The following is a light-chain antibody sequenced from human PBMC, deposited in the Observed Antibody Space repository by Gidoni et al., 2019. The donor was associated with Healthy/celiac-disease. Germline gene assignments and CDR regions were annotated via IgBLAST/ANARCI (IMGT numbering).Light chain of an antibody. CDR1: QSISSY. Sequence: DIQRRQSPASLSASVGDRVNITCRASQSISSYLNWYQQKPGKAPKLLIYAASSLQSGVPSRFSGSGSGTDFTLTISSLQPEDFATYYCQQSYSTPITFGQGTRLEIK. CDR3: QQSYSTPIT. CDR2: AAS. J-gene: IGKJ5*01. V-gene: IGKV1-39*01.